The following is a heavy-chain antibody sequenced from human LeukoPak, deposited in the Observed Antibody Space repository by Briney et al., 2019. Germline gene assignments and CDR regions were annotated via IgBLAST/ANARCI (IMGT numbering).Heavy chain of an antibody. J-gene: IGHJ4*02. Sequence: NASETLSLTCTVSGGSISSSSYYWGWIRQPPGKGLEWIGSFYYSGSTYYNPSLKSRVTTSVDTSKNQFSLKLSSVTAADTAAYYCTRQGSLGTSGYDYWGQGTLVTVSS. CDR2: FYYSGST. D-gene: IGHD1-7*01. CDR3: TRQGSLGTSGYDY. V-gene: IGHV4-39*01. CDR1: GGSISSSSYY.